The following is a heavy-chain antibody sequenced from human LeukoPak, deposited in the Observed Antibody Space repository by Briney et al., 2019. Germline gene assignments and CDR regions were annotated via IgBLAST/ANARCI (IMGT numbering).Heavy chain of an antibody. D-gene: IGHD2-2*01. CDR3: AILGYCSSTSCLEAFDI. V-gene: IGHV3-23*01. J-gene: IGHJ3*02. Sequence: GGSLRLSCSASGFTFKSYALSWVRQAPGKGLEWVSTISGSGVKTYYADAMKGRVTISRDNSKNTLYLQMNSLRAEDTAVYYCAILGYCSSTSCLEAFDIWGQGTMVTVSS. CDR2: ISGSGVKT. CDR1: GFTFKSYA.